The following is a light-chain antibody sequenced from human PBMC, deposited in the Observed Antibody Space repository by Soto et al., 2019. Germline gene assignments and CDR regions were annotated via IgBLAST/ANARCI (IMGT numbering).Light chain of an antibody. J-gene: IGKJ1*01. CDR3: QQYNNWPPWT. CDR2: GAS. V-gene: IGKV3-15*01. CDR1: QSVSSN. Sequence: EIVMTQSPATLSVSPGERATLSCRASQSVSSNLPWYQQKPGQAPRLLIYGASTRATGIPARFSGGGSGTEFTLTISSLQSEDFVVYYCQQYNNWPPWTFGQGTKVEIK.